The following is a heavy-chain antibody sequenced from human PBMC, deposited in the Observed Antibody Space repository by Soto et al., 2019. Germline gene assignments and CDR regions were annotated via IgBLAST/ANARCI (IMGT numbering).Heavy chain of an antibody. CDR3: ARRILAVAGTRYYGMAV. D-gene: IGHD6-19*01. Sequence: QVQLVQSGAEVKKPGSSVKVSCKASGGTFSSYAISWVRQAPGHGLEWMGGIIPIFGTANYAQTFQVRVTISADESTTTADMERSSLSSEDTAVYHCARRILAVAGTRYYGMAVWGQGTTVTVS. CDR1: GGTFSSYA. CDR2: IIPIFGTA. V-gene: IGHV1-69*01. J-gene: IGHJ6*02.